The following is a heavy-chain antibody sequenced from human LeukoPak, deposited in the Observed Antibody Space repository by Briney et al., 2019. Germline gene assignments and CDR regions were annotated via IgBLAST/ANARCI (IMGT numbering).Heavy chain of an antibody. V-gene: IGHV3-7*04. CDR1: GFTFSAHW. CDR3: ARLGAASAGAPDY. Sequence: GGSLRLSCEASGFTFSAHWMSWVRQVPGKGLEWVANIKEDGSTQYYVDSVRGRFTISRDTAKSSLYLEMKYLGVDDTAVYYCARLGAASAGAPDYWGQGTLVTVSS. D-gene: IGHD6-13*01. CDR2: IKEDGSTQ. J-gene: IGHJ4*02.